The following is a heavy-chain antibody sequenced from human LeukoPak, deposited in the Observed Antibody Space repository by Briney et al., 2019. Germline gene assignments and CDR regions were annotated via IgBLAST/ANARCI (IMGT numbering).Heavy chain of an antibody. V-gene: IGHV4-59*01. CDR2: IYYSGST. Sequence: PSETLSLTCTVSGGSISSYYWSWIRQPPGEGLEWIGYIYYSGSTNYNPSLKSRVTISVDTSKNQFSLKLSSVTAADTAVYYCARDGTAPLEGYYYGMDVWGQGTTVTVSS. CDR1: GGSISSYY. J-gene: IGHJ6*02. D-gene: IGHD5-18*01. CDR3: ARDGTAPLEGYYYGMDV.